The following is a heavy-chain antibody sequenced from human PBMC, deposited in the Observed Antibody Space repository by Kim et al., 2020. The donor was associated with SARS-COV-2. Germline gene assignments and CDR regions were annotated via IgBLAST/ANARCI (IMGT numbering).Heavy chain of an antibody. V-gene: IGHV3-74*01. J-gene: IGHJ3*02. CDR2: SRP. Sequence: SRPPYADSGKGRISNSRDNANNPLYLQMNSLRAEDTAVYYCARGWAFDIWGQGTMVTVSS. D-gene: IGHD2-15*01. CDR3: ARGWAFDI.